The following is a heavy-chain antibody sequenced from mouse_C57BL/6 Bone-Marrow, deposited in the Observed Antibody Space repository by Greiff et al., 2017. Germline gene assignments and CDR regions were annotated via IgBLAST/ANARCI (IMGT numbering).Heavy chain of an antibody. D-gene: IGHD4-1*01. CDR2: IYPTSGRT. CDR1: GYTFTSYW. V-gene: IGHV1-55*01. Sequence: QVQLQQPGAELVKPGASVKMSCKASGYTFTSYWITWVTQRPGKGLEWIGDIYPTSGRTNYNEKVKSKTILTVDPSSNTAYMQLSSLTSEDSAVFYCARSGPLGRSFDDWGQGTTLAGSS. CDR3: ARSGPLGRSFDD. J-gene: IGHJ2*01.